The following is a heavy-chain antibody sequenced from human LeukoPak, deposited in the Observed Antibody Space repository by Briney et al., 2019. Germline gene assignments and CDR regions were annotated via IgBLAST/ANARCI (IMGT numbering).Heavy chain of an antibody. CDR1: GLTFTTAW. CDR3: TTDRYYFDP. V-gene: IGHV3-15*01. J-gene: IGHJ5*02. D-gene: IGHD3-22*01. CDR2: IKSNNDGGTA. Sequence: GGSLRLSCTASGLTFTTAWMSWVRQAPGKGLERVGRIKSNNDGGTADFGAPVKDRFTMSRDDSRNTFYLQMNSLRTDDTAVYYCTTDRYYFDPWGQGTLVTVSS.